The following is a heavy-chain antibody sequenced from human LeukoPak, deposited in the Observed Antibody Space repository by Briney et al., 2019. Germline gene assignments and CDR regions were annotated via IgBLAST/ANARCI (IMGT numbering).Heavy chain of an antibody. CDR2: TIPIFGTA. D-gene: IGHD5-12*01. V-gene: IGHV1-69*06. Sequence: SVKVSCKASGGTFSSYAISRVRQAPGQGLEWMGGTIPIFGTANYAQKFQGRVTITADKSTSTAYMELSSLRSEDTAVYYCARSDIVATGHYFDYWGQGTLVTVSS. CDR1: GGTFSSYA. CDR3: ARSDIVATGHYFDY. J-gene: IGHJ4*02.